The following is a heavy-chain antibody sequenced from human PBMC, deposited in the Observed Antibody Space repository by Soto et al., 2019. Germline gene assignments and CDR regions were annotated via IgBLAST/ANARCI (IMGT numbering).Heavy chain of an antibody. Sequence: LRLSCAASGFTFSSFGMHWVRQAPGKGLEWVALISYDGNNKYSADSVKGRFTISRDNSKNTLYLQMNSLRAEDTAVYYCSKQQVGATDYYYYGMDVWGQGTTVTV. D-gene: IGHD1-26*01. V-gene: IGHV3-30*18. CDR1: GFTFSSFG. CDR3: SKQQVGATDYYYYGMDV. CDR2: ISYDGNNK. J-gene: IGHJ6*02.